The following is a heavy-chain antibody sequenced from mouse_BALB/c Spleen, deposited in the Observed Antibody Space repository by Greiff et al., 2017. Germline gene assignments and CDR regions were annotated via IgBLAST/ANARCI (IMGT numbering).Heavy chain of an antibody. V-gene: IGHV14-4*02. CDR3: TLDGNWGFAY. Sequence: VQLQQSGAELVRSGASVKLSCTASGFNIKDYYMHWVKQRPEQGLEWIGWIDPENGDTEYAPKFQGKATMTADTSSNTAYLQLSSLTSEDTAVYYCTLDGNWGFAYWGQGTLVTVSA. J-gene: IGHJ3*01. CDR2: IDPENGDT. D-gene: IGHD2-1*01. CDR1: GFNIKDYY.